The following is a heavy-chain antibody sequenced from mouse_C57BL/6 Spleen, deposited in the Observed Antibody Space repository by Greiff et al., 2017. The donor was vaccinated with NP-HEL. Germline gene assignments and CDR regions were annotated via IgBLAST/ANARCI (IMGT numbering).Heavy chain of an antibody. CDR3: AVITTVVVPNY. Sequence: QVHVKQPGAELVKPGASVKVSCKASGYTFTSYWMHWVKQRPGQGLEWIGRIHPSDSDTNYNQKFKGKATLTVDKSSSTAYMQLSSLTSEDSAVYYCAVITTVVVPNYWGQGTSVTVSS. J-gene: IGHJ4*01. V-gene: IGHV1-74*01. CDR1: GYTFTSYW. D-gene: IGHD1-1*01. CDR2: IHPSDSDT.